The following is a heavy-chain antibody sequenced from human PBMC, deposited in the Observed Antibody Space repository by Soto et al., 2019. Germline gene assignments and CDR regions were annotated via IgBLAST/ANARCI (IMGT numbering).Heavy chain of an antibody. D-gene: IGHD3-9*01. V-gene: IGHV3-33*01. Sequence: PGGSLRLSCAASGFTFSSYGIHWVRQAPGKGLEWVAVIWYDGSNKYYADSVKGRFTISRDNSKNTLYLQMNSLRAEDTAVYYCARDTVTYYDILTGNYGMDVWGQGTTVTVSS. CDR1: GFTFSSYG. CDR2: IWYDGSNK. J-gene: IGHJ6*02. CDR3: ARDTVTYYDILTGNYGMDV.